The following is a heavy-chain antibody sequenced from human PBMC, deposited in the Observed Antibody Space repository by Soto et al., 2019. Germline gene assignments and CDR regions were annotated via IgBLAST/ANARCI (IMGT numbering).Heavy chain of an antibody. V-gene: IGHV3-30-3*01. CDR2: ISYDGSNK. D-gene: IGHD3-22*01. Sequence: QVQLVESGGGVVQPGRSLRLSCAASGFTFSSYAMHWVRQAPGKGLEWVAVISYDGSNKYYADSVKGRFTISRDNSKNPLYLQMNSLRAEDTAVYYCARARITMRVVPPGYWGQGTLVTVSS. CDR1: GFTFSSYA. CDR3: ARARITMRVVPPGY. J-gene: IGHJ4*02.